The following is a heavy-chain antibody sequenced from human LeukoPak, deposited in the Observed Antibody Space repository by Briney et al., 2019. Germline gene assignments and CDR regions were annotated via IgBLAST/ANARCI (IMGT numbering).Heavy chain of an antibody. CDR2: ISSNSRTV. Sequence: GGSLRLSCATSGFSFSTQEMTWVRQAPGKGLEWVSYISSNSRTVYYADSVKGRFTISRDNTRNSVFLQLNSLRVEDTGFYYCARGSYTGFDLYFDYWGQGTLVTVSS. CDR3: ARGSYTGFDLYFDY. J-gene: IGHJ4*02. D-gene: IGHD5-12*01. V-gene: IGHV3-48*03. CDR1: GFSFSTQE.